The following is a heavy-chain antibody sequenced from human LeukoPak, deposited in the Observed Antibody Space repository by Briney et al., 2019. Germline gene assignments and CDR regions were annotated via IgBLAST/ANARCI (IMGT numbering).Heavy chain of an antibody. D-gene: IGHD2-15*01. J-gene: IGHJ5*02. V-gene: IGHV1-2*02. CDR2: INPNSGGT. CDR3: ARDIVVVVAATVQGWFDP. Sequence: SVKVSCKASGYTFTGYYMHWVRQAPGQGLEWMGWINPNSGGTNYAQKFQGRVTMTRDTSISTAYMELSRLRSDDTAVYYCARDIVVVVAATVQGWFDPWGQGTLVTVSS. CDR1: GYTFTGYY.